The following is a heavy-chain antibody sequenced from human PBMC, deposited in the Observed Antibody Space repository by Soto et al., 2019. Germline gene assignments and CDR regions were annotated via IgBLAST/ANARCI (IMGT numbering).Heavy chain of an antibody. D-gene: IGHD6-19*01. J-gene: IGHJ1*01. CDR2: IYYSGST. V-gene: IGHV4-39*01. Sequence: SETLSLTCTVSGGSISSSSYYWGWIRQPPGKGLEWIGSIYYSGSTYYNPSLKSRVTISVDTSKNQFSLKLSSVTAADTAVYYCAREGGIAVAGTAGFQHWGQGTLVTVSS. CDR3: AREGGIAVAGTAGFQH. CDR1: GGSISSSSYY.